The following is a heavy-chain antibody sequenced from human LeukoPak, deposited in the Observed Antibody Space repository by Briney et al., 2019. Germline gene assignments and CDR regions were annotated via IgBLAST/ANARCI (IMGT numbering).Heavy chain of an antibody. CDR2: IKQDGSEK. CDR3: ARAGGSGWYEDY. J-gene: IGHJ4*02. V-gene: IGHV3-7*04. Sequence: GGSLRLSCAASGFTFSSYGMHWVRQAPGKGLEWVANIKQDGSEKYYVDSVKGRFTISRDNAKNSLYLQMNSLRAEDTAVYYCARAGGSGWYEDYWGQGTLVTVSS. D-gene: IGHD6-19*01. CDR1: GFTFSSYG.